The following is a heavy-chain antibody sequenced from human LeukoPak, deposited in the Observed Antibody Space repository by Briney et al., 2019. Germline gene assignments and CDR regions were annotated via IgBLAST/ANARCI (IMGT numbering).Heavy chain of an antibody. CDR2: ISSRSSTI. D-gene: IGHD6-19*01. CDR1: GFTFSSYS. J-gene: IGHJ6*03. Sequence: GGSLRLSCAASGFTFSSYSMNWVRQAPGKGLEWVSYISSRSSTIYYADSVKGRLTISRDNAKNSLYLQMNSLRAEDTAVYYCARESLRQQWLVRREEYYYMDVWGKGTTVTISS. V-gene: IGHV3-48*04. CDR3: ARESLRQQWLVRREEYYYMDV.